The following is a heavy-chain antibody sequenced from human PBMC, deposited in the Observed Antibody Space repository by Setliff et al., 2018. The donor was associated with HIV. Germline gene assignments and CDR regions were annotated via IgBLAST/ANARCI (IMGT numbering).Heavy chain of an antibody. CDR1: GGSFNGYY. Sequence: SETLSLTCAVYGGSFNGYYWSWIRQPPGKGLEWIGGVNHSGSTNYNPSLKSRVTISVDTSKNQFSLKLSSVTAADTAVYYCARGRDDYNYDPFDIWGQGTMVTVSS. V-gene: IGHV4-34*01. CDR2: VNHSGST. D-gene: IGHD4-4*01. CDR3: ARGRDDYNYDPFDI. J-gene: IGHJ3*02.